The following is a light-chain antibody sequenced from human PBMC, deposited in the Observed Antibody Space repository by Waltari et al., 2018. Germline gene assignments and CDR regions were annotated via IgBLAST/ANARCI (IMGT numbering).Light chain of an antibody. Sequence: EIVLTQSPATLSLSPGERATLSCRASQSVSNLLGWYQQKPGQAPRLLIYDASNMATGIPARFSGSGSGTDFTLTISSLEPEDFSIYYCQHRRNWPWTFGQGTRVEIK. J-gene: IGKJ1*01. CDR3: QHRRNWPWT. CDR1: QSVSNL. V-gene: IGKV3-11*01. CDR2: DAS.